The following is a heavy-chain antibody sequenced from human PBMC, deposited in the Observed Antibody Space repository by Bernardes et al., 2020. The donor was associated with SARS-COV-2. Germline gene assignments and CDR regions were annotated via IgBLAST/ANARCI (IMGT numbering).Heavy chain of an antibody. CDR1: GYTFTATH. CDR2: IYPNSGGT. D-gene: IGHD1-7*01. V-gene: IGHV1-2*02. Sequence: ASVKVSCKTSGYTFTATHMHWVRQAPGQGLEWVGSIYPNSGGTIYAQKFQGRVTLTRDTSISTAYLELSGLKSDDTAVYYCARENWNYINWGKGTLVTVSS. CDR3: ARENWNYIN. J-gene: IGHJ4*02.